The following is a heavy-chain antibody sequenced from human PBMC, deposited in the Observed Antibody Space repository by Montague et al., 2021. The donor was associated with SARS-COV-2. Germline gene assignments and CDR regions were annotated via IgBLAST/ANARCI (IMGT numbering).Heavy chain of an antibody. CDR2: SDGDDDK. CDR3: ARTYAPSAVAVDY. Sequence: PALVKPTQTLTLTCTFSGFSLNTSGMCVSWIRQPPGKAREGRARSDGDDDKYYSTSLKTRLTISKDTSKNQVVLTMTNMDPVDTATYYCARTYAPSAVAVDYWGQGTLVTVSS. D-gene: IGHD6-19*01. V-gene: IGHV2-70*11. J-gene: IGHJ4*02. CDR1: GFSLNTSGMC.